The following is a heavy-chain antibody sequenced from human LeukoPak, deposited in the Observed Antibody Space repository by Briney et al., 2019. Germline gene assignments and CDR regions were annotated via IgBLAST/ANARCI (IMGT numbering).Heavy chain of an antibody. Sequence: GGSLRLSCVASGFTFRNYVMSWVRQTPEKGLEWVSAITGDGGGTNHADSVKGRFFISRDNSKNTLYMQMNSLRAEDTAVYYCAKDSLYCGGDCYSGPSDYWGQGTLVTVSS. J-gene: IGHJ4*02. CDR2: ITGDGGGT. D-gene: IGHD2-21*02. V-gene: IGHV3-23*01. CDR1: GFTFRNYV. CDR3: AKDSLYCGGDCYSGPSDY.